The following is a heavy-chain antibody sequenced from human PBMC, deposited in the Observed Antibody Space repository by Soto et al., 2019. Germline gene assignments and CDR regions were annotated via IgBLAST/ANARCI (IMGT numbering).Heavy chain of an antibody. CDR3: ARGAWSSSSYYYYYMDV. V-gene: IGHV3-33*08. Sequence: GGSLRLSCAASGFTFSSYGMHWVRQAPGKGLEWVAVIWYDGSNKYYADSVKGRFTISRDNSKNTLYLQMNSLRAEDTAVYYCARGAWSSSSYYYYYMDVWGKGTTVTVSS. CDR2: IWYDGSNK. D-gene: IGHD6-6*01. CDR1: GFTFSSYG. J-gene: IGHJ6*03.